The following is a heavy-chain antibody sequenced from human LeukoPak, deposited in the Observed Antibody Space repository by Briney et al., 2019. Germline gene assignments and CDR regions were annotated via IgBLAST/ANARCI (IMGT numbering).Heavy chain of an antibody. D-gene: IGHD3-10*01. CDR1: GGSISSSSYY. Sequence: KSSETLSLTCTVSGGSISSSSYYWGWIRQPPGKGLEWIASIYYSGSTYYNPSLKSRVTISVDTSKNQFSLKLSSVTAADTAVYYCATDRLLWFGELDSWGQGTLVTVSS. CDR2: IYYSGST. J-gene: IGHJ5*01. V-gene: IGHV4-39*07. CDR3: ATDRLLWFGELDS.